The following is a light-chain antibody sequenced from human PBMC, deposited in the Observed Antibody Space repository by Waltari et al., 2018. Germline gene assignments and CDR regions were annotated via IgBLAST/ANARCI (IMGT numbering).Light chain of an antibody. J-gene: IGKJ1*01. Sequence: DIQMTQFPSTLSASVGDRVTITCRASQSIGSRVAWYQQKPGEAPKVLIYKASILESGVPSRFSGSGSGTEFTLTISSLQPDDFATYYCQQYQSPPWTFGQGTNVEIK. CDR1: QSIGSR. CDR3: QQYQSPPWT. CDR2: KAS. V-gene: IGKV1-5*03.